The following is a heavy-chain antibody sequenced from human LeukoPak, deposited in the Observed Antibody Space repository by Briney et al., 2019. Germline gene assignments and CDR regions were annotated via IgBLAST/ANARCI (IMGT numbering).Heavy chain of an antibody. CDR2: IYYSGST. CDR1: GGSISSGGYS. CDR3: ARHYDILTGYHDY. J-gene: IGHJ4*02. D-gene: IGHD3-9*01. Sequence: PSETLSLTCAVSGGSISSGGYSWSWIRQPPGKGLEWIGYIYYSGSTNYNPSLKSRVTISVDTSKNQFSLKLSSVTAADTAVYYCARHYDILTGYHDYWGQGTLVTVSS. V-gene: IGHV4-61*08.